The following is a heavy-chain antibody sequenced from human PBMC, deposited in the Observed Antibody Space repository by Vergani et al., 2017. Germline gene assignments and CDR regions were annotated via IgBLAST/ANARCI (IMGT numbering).Heavy chain of an antibody. Sequence: QGQLAQSGAEVKKPGSSVKVSCKASGGTFSSNSISWVRQAPGQGLEWMGRIIPIFGTTSYAQKFQGRVTILADESTSTAYMELSSLRSEDTAVYYCARSYSSADYNWFDPWGQGTLVTVSS. CDR2: IIPIFGTT. J-gene: IGHJ5*02. D-gene: IGHD6-19*01. CDR3: ARSYSSADYNWFDP. V-gene: IGHV1-69*13. CDR1: GGTFSSNS.